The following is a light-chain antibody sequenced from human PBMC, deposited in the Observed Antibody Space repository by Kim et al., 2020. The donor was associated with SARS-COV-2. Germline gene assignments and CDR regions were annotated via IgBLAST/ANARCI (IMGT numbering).Light chain of an antibody. Sequence: DIQMTQSPPTLSASVGDRVTITCRASQRIRNWVAWYQQKPGKAPEVLIYDASSLKSGVPPRFSGTGSGTEFTLSISSLQPDDSATYYCQQYETDYSFGQGTKLEI. J-gene: IGKJ2*03. CDR2: DAS. CDR3: QQYETDYS. V-gene: IGKV1-5*01. CDR1: QRIRNW.